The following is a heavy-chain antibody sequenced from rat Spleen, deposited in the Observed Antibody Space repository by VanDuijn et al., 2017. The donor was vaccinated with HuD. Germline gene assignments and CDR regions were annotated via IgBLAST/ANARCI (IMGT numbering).Heavy chain of an antibody. CDR1: GFTFSDYG. J-gene: IGHJ2*01. CDR2: ISYGDSSGHSST. CDR3: TRDGAFGNYFDY. V-gene: IGHV5-29*01. Sequence: EVQLVESGGGLVQPGRSLKLSCAASGFTFSDYGVAWVRQAPTKGLEWVATISYGDSSGHSSTYYRDSVKGRFTISRDNAKTTLYLQVNSLRSEDTATYYCTRDGAFGNYFDYWGRGVMVTVSS. D-gene: IGHD1-12*02.